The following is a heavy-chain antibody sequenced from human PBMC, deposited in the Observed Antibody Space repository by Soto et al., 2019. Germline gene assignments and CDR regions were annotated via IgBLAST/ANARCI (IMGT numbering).Heavy chain of an antibody. CDR2: IHHSGSI. CDR1: GGSTSDSY. J-gene: IGHJ5*01. Sequence: QVQLQESGPGLVKPSETLSLTCSVSGGSTSDSYWSWIRQPPGKGLEWIAYIHHSGSIHYNPSLKSRVTISIDTSKNHFSPNLASVTGADTAVYYCARGYDWFDPWGQGTLVTVSS. CDR3: ARGYDWFDP. V-gene: IGHV4-59*01. D-gene: IGHD1-1*01.